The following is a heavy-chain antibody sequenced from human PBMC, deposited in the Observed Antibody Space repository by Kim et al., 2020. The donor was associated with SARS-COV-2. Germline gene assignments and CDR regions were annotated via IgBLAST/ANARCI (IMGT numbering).Heavy chain of an antibody. V-gene: IGHV3-48*02. J-gene: IGHJ3*02. Sequence: GGSLRLSCAASGFTFSSYSMNWVRQAPGKGLEWVSYISSSSSTIYYADSVKGRFTISRDNAKNSLYLQMNSLRDDDTAVYYCARAYGDFRAGNAFDIWGQGTMVTVSS. CDR3: ARAYGDFRAGNAFDI. CDR1: GFTFSSYS. D-gene: IGHD4-17*01. CDR2: ISSSSSTI.